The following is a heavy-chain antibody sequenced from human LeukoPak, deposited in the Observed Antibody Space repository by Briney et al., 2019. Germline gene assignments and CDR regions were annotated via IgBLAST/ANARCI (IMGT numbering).Heavy chain of an antibody. Sequence: ASVKVSCKASGYTFTSYYMHWVRQAPGQGLEWMGIINPSGGSTSYAQKFQGRVTMTRDTSTSTVYMELSSLRSEDTAVYYCARDGDRVRYSSGWFTDYWGQGTLVTVSS. CDR3: ARDGDRVRYSSGWFTDY. CDR2: INPSGGST. D-gene: IGHD6-19*01. CDR1: GYTFTSYY. J-gene: IGHJ4*02. V-gene: IGHV1-46*01.